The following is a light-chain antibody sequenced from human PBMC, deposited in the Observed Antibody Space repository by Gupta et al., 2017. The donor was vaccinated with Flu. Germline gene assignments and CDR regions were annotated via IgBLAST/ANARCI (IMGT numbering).Light chain of an antibody. CDR2: VGS. CDR1: QKIRKD. Sequence: PSFLSASVGDRVTITCRASQKIRKDLNWYQQRPGEVPNLLIYVGSKLRSGVPSRFSGSGSGTHFTLTITRLQPEDYGTYYCQQRDNMPRTFGQGTKVEI. CDR3: QQRDNMPRT. J-gene: IGKJ1*01. V-gene: IGKV1-39*01.